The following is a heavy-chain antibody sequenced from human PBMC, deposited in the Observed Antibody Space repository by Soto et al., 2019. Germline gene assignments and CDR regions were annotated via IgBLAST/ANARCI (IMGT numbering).Heavy chain of an antibody. D-gene: IGHD6-13*01. V-gene: IGHV1-69*08. J-gene: IGHJ6*02. CDR1: GGTFSSYT. CDR3: AREESGWGSSWYFDYYGMDV. Sequence: QVQLVQSGAEVKKPGSSVKVSCKASGGTFSSYTISWVRQAPGQGLEWMGRIIPILGIANYAQKFQGRVTITADKSTSTAYMELSRLRSEDTAVYYCAREESGWGSSWYFDYYGMDVWGQGTTVTVSS. CDR2: IIPILGIA.